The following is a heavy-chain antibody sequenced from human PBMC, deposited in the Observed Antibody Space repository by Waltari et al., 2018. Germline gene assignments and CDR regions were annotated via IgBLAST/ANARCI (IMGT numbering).Heavy chain of an antibody. Sequence: QVQVVQSGAELKKPGSSVRVSCRASGDSFSTSSLSWVRPAPGRGLQWMGRIIPVLGIINPAQKFQGRVTFSADRSTNTAYVDLTGLTSDDSAVYYCSMGQIDSNFWTGPLAHWGHGTQVTVSS. J-gene: IGHJ5*02. CDR2: IIPVLGII. V-gene: IGHV1-69*04. D-gene: IGHD3-9*01. CDR1: GDSFSTSS. CDR3: SMGQIDSNFWTGPLAH.